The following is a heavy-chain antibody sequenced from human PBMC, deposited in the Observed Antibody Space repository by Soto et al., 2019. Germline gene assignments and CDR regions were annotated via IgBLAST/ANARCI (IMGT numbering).Heavy chain of an antibody. CDR2: MNPNSGNT. D-gene: IGHD6-19*01. J-gene: IGHJ6*02. V-gene: IGHV1-8*01. CDR3: ARVSSGWYTVYGMDV. CDR1: GYTFTSYD. Sequence: SSVKVSCKASGYTFTSYDINWVRQATGQGLEWMGWMNPNSGNTGYAQKFQGRVTMTRNTSISTAYMELSSLRSEDTAVYYCARVSSGWYTVYGMDVWGQGTTVPVSS.